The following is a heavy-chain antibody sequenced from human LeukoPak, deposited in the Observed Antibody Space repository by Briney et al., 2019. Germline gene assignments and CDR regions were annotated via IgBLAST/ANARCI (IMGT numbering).Heavy chain of an antibody. CDR3: AKEGRISMTAVVYVDY. D-gene: IGHD3-22*01. CDR1: GFTFSSYA. V-gene: IGHV3-23*01. CDR2: IRGSGGST. J-gene: IGHJ4*02. Sequence: GGSLRLSCAASGFTFSSYAISWVRQAPGKGLEWVSAIRGSGGSTYYADSVKGRFTISRDNSKNTLYLQMSSLRAEDTAVYYCAKEGRISMTAVVYVDYWGQGTLVTVSS.